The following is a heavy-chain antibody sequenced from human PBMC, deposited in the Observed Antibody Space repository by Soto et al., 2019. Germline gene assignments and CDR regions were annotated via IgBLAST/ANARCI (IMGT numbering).Heavy chain of an antibody. D-gene: IGHD2-15*01. Sequence: EVQLLDSGGGLVQPGGSLRLSCAASGFTFSSYAMSWVRQAPGKGREWVSRFSGSGGRTYYADSVKGRFTISRDNSKNTLYLQMNSLRAEDTAVYYCAKDRGYCSGGSCYHGTFDYWGQGTLVTVSS. CDR1: GFTFSSYA. V-gene: IGHV3-23*01. CDR3: AKDRGYCSGGSCYHGTFDY. J-gene: IGHJ4*02. CDR2: FSGSGGRT.